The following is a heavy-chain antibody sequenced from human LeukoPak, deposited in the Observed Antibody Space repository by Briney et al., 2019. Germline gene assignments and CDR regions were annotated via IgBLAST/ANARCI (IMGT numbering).Heavy chain of an antibody. CDR1: GFTFSSYA. J-gene: IGHJ4*02. D-gene: IGHD3-16*01. Sequence: GGSLRLSCAASGFTFSSYAMHWVRQAPGKGLEWVATISYDGYNNKYYADSVKGRFTISRDNSKKTLYLQMNSPRAEDTGVYYCARGHGGAFDYWGQGTLATVSS. CDR3: ARGHGGAFDY. CDR2: ISYDGYNNK. V-gene: IGHV3-30*04.